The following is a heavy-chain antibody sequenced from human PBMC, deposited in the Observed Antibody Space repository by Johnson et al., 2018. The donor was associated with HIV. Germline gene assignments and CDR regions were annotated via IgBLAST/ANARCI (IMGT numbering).Heavy chain of an antibody. J-gene: IGHJ3*02. CDR2: IKSKTDGGTT. CDR1: GFTFSTNV. Sequence: VQLVESGGGLAQPGGSLRLSCSASGFTFSTNVMSWVRQAPGKGLEWVASIKSKTDGGTTDYAAPVKGRFTISRDDSKNTLYLQMNSLRAEDTAVYYCAKDRAFAYCGGDCYSGAFDIWGQGTMVTVSS. D-gene: IGHD2-21*02. CDR3: AKDRAFAYCGGDCYSGAFDI. V-gene: IGHV3-15*01.